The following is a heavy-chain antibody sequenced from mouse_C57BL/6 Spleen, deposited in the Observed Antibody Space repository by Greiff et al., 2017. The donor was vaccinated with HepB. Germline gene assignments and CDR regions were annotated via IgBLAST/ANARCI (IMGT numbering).Heavy chain of an antibody. CDR2: ISDGGSYT. J-gene: IGHJ2*01. Sequence: EVKLMESGGGLVKPGGSLKLSCAASGFTFSSYAMSWVRQTPEKRLEWVATISDGGSYTYYPDNVKGRFTISRDNAKNNLYLQMSHLKSEDTAMYYCARTGDGNYYFDYWGQGTTLTVSS. D-gene: IGHD2-1*01. CDR3: ARTGDGNYYFDY. CDR1: GFTFSSYA. V-gene: IGHV5-4*03.